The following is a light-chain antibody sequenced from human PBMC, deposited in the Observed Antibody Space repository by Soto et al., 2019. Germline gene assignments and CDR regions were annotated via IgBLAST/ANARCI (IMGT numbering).Light chain of an antibody. V-gene: IGLV2-14*01. J-gene: IGLJ1*01. CDR2: EVA. Sequence: QSALTQPASVSGSPGQSITISCTGTSRDIGFYNYVSWYQQHPGKAPKLIIYEVAKRPSGVSSRFSGSKSGNTASLTISGLQAEDEADYHYSSNTNAGTLYVFGTGTKLTVL. CDR1: SRDIGFYNY. CDR3: SSNTNAGTLYV.